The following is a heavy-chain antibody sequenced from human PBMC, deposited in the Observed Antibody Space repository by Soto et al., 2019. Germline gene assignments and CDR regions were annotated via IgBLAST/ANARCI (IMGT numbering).Heavy chain of an antibody. CDR3: ARANSGSDFDY. V-gene: IGHV1-18*01. CDR1: GYAFTSHV. CDR2: ISAYNGNT. J-gene: IGHJ4*02. Sequence: DSVKVSCKDSGYAFTSHVISWVRQAPGQGLEWMGWISAYNGNTNYAQKLQGRVTMTTDTSTSTAYMELRSLRSDDTAVYYCARANSGSDFDYWGQGTLVTVSS. D-gene: IGHD3-22*01.